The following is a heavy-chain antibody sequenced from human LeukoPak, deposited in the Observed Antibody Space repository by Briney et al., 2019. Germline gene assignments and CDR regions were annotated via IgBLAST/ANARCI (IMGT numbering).Heavy chain of an antibody. CDR3: ARGQVPAARGYNWFDH. D-gene: IGHD2-2*01. V-gene: IGHV4-34*01. J-gene: IGHJ5*02. Sequence: SETLSLTCAVYGWSFNDYYWNWVRQPPGKGLEWIGEINARGDTNYNPSLKSRVTISVDSSKNQFSLTLTSMIAADTAIYYCARGQVPAARGYNWFDHWGQGTLVTVSS. CDR1: GWSFNDYY. CDR2: INARGDT.